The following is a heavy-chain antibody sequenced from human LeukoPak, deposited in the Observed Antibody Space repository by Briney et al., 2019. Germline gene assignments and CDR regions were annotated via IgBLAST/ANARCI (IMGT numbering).Heavy chain of an antibody. J-gene: IGHJ5*02. CDR3: ARAHPGYSSSLGWFDP. CDR1: GFTASSNY. CDR2: IYSGGST. D-gene: IGHD6-13*01. V-gene: IGHV3-53*01. Sequence: PGGSLRLSCAASGFTASSNYMSWVRQAPGKGLEWVSVIYSGGSTYYADSVKGRFTISRDNSKNTLYLQMNSLRAEDTAVYYCARAHPGYSSSLGWFDPWGQGTLVTVSS.